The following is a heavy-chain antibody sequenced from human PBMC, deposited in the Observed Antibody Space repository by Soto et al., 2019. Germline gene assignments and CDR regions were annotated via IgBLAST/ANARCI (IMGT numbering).Heavy chain of an antibody. CDR3: AKDHYYDSSGYEGAFDI. CDR2: ISGSGDFT. V-gene: IGHV3-23*01. D-gene: IGHD3-22*01. Sequence: EVQLLESGGGLVQPGGSLRLSCAASGFTFSSYAMSWVRQAPGKGLEWVSTISGSGDFTYYADSVKGRLTISRDNSKNTLYLQMKSLRAEDTAVYHCAKDHYYDSSGYEGAFDIWGQGTMVTVSS. CDR1: GFTFSSYA. J-gene: IGHJ3*02.